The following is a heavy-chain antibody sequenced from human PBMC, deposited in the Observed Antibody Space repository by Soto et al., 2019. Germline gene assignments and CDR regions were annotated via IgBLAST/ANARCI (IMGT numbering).Heavy chain of an antibody. J-gene: IGHJ4*02. CDR3: ARGGLHAFYKDN. D-gene: IGHD3-10*01. CDR2: IDSYGSTT. V-gene: IGHV3-74*01. Sequence: GGSLRLSCAASGFTFSNYWMHWVRQAPGEGLVWVSRIDSYGSTTNYADSVKGRFTVSRDNARNTLYLQMNSLRAEETAVYYCARGGLHAFYKDNWGQGILVTVSS. CDR1: GFTFSNYW.